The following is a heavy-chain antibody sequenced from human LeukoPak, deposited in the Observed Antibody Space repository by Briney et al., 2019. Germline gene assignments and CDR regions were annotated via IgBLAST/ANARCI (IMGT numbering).Heavy chain of an antibody. Sequence: PGGSLRLSCAASGFTFSNYGMSWVLQAPGKGLEWVSAISGSGGSTYCSDPVKGRFTISRDNTKNTLYLQMNSLRAEDTAVYYCAKGGSSSSHYYYGMDVWGQGTTVTVSS. CDR2: ISGSGGST. CDR3: AKGGSSSSHYYYGMDV. V-gene: IGHV3-23*01. J-gene: IGHJ6*02. D-gene: IGHD6-6*01. CDR1: GFTFSNYG.